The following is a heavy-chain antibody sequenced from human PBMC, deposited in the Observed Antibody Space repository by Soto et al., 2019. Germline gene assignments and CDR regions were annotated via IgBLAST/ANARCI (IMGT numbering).Heavy chain of an antibody. D-gene: IGHD2-15*01. CDR2: ISNSGGT. CDR3: ARRRLAVAGRVYFDY. Sequence: QVQLQQWGAGLLRPSETLSLTCAVKSWSVMGYYWSWVRQPPGKGLQWIGYISNSGGTNYNPSLQSRVIISIDTSKQKFSLKLTSLTVADTAVYYCARRRLAVAGRVYFDYWGQGGLVTVSS. J-gene: IGHJ4*02. CDR1: SWSVMGYY. V-gene: IGHV4-34*01.